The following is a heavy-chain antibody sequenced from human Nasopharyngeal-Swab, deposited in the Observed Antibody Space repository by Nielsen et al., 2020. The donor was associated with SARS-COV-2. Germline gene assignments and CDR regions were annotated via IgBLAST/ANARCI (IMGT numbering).Heavy chain of an antibody. V-gene: IGHV4-4*07. CDR3: ASVGSSSWYQLWFDP. D-gene: IGHD6-13*01. Sequence: RQAPGKGLEWIGRLYTSGTTNYNPSLKSRVTISVDTSKNQFSLKLSSVTAADTAVYYCASVGSSSWYQLWFDPWGQGTLVTVSS. J-gene: IGHJ5*02. CDR2: LYTSGTT.